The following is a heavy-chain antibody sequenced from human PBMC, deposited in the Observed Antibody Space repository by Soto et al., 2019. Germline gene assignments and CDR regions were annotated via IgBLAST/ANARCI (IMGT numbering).Heavy chain of an antibody. CDR2: IKSKTDGGTT. CDR3: TTDPTWIQLWGGYDYSWGSYRYRCDY. CDR1: GFTFSNAW. D-gene: IGHD3-16*02. J-gene: IGHJ4*02. Sequence: EVQLVESGGGLVKPGGSLRLSCAASGFTFSNAWMSWVRQAPGKGLEWVGRIKSKTDGGTTDYAAPVKGRFTIARDNSKNTLYLQMNGLKTEDTDVYYCTTDPTWIQLWGGYDYSWGSYRYRCDYWGQGTLVTVSS. V-gene: IGHV3-15*01.